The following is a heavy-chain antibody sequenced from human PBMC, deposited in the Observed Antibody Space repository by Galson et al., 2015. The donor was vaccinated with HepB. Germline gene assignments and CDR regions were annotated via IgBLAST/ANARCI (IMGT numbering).Heavy chain of an antibody. CDR1: GYTFTNYA. CDR3: ATDRGSGSHFFDY. V-gene: IGHV7-4-1*02. D-gene: IGHD3-10*01. J-gene: IGHJ4*02. Sequence: SVKVSCKASGYTFTNYAMNWVRQAPGQGLEWMGWINTNTGNPTYAQGFTGRFVLSLDTSVSTAYLQNSSLKAEDTAVYYCATDRGSGSHFFDYWGQGTLVTVSS. CDR2: INTNTGNP.